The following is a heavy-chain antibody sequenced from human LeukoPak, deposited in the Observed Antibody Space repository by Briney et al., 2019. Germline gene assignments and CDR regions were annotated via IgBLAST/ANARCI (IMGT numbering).Heavy chain of an antibody. J-gene: IGHJ4*02. CDR2: IYYSGST. CDR3: ARKYYYGSRMGAYYFDY. V-gene: IGHV4-31*03. CDR1: GGSISSGGYY. Sequence: SETLSLTCTVSGGSISSGGYYWSWIRQHPGKGLEWIGDIYYSGSTYYNPSLKSRVTISVDTSKNQFSLKLSSVTAADTAVYYCARKYYYGSRMGAYYFDYWGQGTLVTVSS. D-gene: IGHD3-10*01.